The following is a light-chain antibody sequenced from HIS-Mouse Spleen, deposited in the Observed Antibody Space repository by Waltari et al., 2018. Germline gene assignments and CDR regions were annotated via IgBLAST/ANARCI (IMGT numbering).Light chain of an antibody. J-gene: IGLJ2*01. V-gene: IGLV3-1*01. CDR3: QAWDSSTDVV. CDR2: QDS. Sequence: SYELTQPPSVSVSPGQTARITCPGDKMGAKYACWYQQKPGQSPVLVIYQDSKRPSGIPERFSGSNSGNTATLTISGTQAMDEADYYCQAWDSSTDVVFGGGTKLTVL. CDR1: KMGAKY.